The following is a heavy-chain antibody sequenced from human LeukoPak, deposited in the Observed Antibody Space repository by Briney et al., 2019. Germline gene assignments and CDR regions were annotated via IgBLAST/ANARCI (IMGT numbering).Heavy chain of an antibody. V-gene: IGHV4-4*07. CDR1: GGSISSYY. D-gene: IGHD3-10*01. CDR3: ARDRYGSGSYYKSWFDP. Sequence: SETLSLTCPVSGGSISSYYWSWIRQPAGKGLEWIGRIYTSGSTNYNPSLKSRVTMSVDTSKNQFSLKLTSMTAADTAVYYCARDRYGSGSYYKSWFDPWGQGTLVTVSS. CDR2: IYTSGST. J-gene: IGHJ5*02.